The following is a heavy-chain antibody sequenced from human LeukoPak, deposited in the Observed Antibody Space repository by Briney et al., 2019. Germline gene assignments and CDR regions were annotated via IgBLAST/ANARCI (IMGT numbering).Heavy chain of an antibody. Sequence: SETLSLTCAVYGGSFSGYYWSWIRQPPGKGLEWIGEINHSGSTNYNPSLKSRVTISVDTSKNQFSLKLSSVTAADTAVYYCARTGDYNWFDPWGQGTLVTVSS. V-gene: IGHV4-34*01. D-gene: IGHD7-27*01. CDR2: INHSGST. CDR3: ARTGDYNWFDP. J-gene: IGHJ5*02. CDR1: GGSFSGYY.